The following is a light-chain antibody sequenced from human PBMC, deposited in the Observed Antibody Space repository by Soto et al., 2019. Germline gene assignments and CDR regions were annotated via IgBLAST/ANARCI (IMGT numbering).Light chain of an antibody. J-gene: IGKJ1*01. V-gene: IGKV3-20*01. CDR3: QQYHSSPRT. Sequence: IVFTQAPGTLSLSPGEIATLSCGASQSVGGSSLAWYKQRPGQAPRLLIYDTSNRATGIPDRFSGSGSGTDLTLTISRLEPEDVEVDDCQQYHSSPRTFCQGTKVDIK. CDR1: QSVGGSS. CDR2: DTS.